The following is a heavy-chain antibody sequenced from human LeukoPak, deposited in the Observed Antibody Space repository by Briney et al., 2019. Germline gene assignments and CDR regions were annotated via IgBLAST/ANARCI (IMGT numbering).Heavy chain of an antibody. CDR2: IYTSGST. V-gene: IGHV4-4*07. CDR1: GGSISSYY. Sequence: SETLSLTCTVSGGSISSYYWSWIRQPAGKGLEWIGRIYTSGSTNYNPSLKSRVTISVDTSKNQFSLKLSSVTAADTAVYYCASQLSGWDDYYYYMDVWGKGTTVTVSS. CDR3: ASQLSGWDDYYYYMDV. J-gene: IGHJ6*03. D-gene: IGHD2-2*01.